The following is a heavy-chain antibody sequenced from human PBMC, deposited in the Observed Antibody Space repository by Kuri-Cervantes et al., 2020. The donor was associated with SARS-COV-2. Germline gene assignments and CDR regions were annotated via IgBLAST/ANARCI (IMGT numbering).Heavy chain of an antibody. V-gene: IGHV3-64D*08. CDR3: VKVTTYYDFWSGYSYGMDV. CDR2: ISSNGGST. D-gene: IGHD3-3*01. Sequence: GESLKISCSASGFTFSSYAMHWVRQAPGKGLEYVSAISSNGGSTYYADSVKGRFTISRDNSKNTLYLQMSSLRAEDTAVYYCVKVTTYYDFWSGYSYGMDVWGQGTTVPSP. J-gene: IGHJ6*02. CDR1: GFTFSSYA.